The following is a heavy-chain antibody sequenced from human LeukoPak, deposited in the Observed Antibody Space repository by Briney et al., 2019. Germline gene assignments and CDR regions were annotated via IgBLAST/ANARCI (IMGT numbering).Heavy chain of an antibody. J-gene: IGHJ5*02. D-gene: IGHD3-16*01. CDR3: ARRIIARGLGQENWFDP. CDR2: IYYSGST. V-gene: IGHV4-31*03. CDR1: GGSISSGGYY. Sequence: PSETLSLTCTVSGGSISSGGYYWSWIRQHPGKGLEWIGYIYYSGSTYYNPSLKSRVTISVDTSKNQFSLKLSSVTAADTAVYYCARRIIARGLGQENWFDPWGQGILVTVSS.